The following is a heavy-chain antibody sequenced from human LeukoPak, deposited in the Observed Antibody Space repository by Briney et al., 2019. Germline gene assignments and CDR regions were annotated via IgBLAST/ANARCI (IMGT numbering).Heavy chain of an antibody. CDR3: ARDYDILTGYYKVPIEDAFDI. Sequence: ASVKVSCKASGYTFTGYYMHWVRQAPGQGLEWMGRINPNSGGTNYAQKFQGRVTMTRDTSISTAYMELSRLRSDDTAVYYRARDYDILTGYYKVPIEDAFDIWGQGTMVTVSS. CDR2: INPNSGGT. V-gene: IGHV1-2*06. CDR1: GYTFTGYY. J-gene: IGHJ3*02. D-gene: IGHD3-9*01.